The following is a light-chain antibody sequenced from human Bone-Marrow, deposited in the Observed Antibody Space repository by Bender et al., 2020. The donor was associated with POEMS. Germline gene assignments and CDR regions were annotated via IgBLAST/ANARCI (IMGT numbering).Light chain of an antibody. Sequence: QSALTQPRSVSGSPGQSVTITCSGSSIGFYNYVSWYQQHPGKAPKLMIYDVIRRPSGVPDRFSGSKSGDTASLIISDLQTEDEADYYCCSCAGIYTDVLFGRGTKLTV. V-gene: IGLV2-11*01. CDR1: SIGFYNY. CDR2: DVI. J-gene: IGLJ2*01. CDR3: CSCAGIYTDVL.